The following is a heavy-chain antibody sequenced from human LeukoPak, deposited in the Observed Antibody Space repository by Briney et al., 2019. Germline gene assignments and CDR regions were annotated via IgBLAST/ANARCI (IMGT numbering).Heavy chain of an antibody. V-gene: IGHV3-9*01. CDR2: ISWNSGSI. CDR3: AKDARTTVTTFLSPFDY. Sequence: PGGSLRLSCAASGFTFDDYAMHWVRQAPGKGLEWVSGISWNSGSIDYADSVKGRFTISRDNAKSSLYLQMNSLRAEDTALYYCAKDARTTVTTFLSPFDYWGQGTLVTVSS. CDR1: GFTFDDYA. J-gene: IGHJ4*02. D-gene: IGHD4-17*01.